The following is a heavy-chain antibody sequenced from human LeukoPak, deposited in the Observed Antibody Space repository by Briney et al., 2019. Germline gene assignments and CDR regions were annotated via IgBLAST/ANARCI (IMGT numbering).Heavy chain of an antibody. CDR1: GFDFNNYN. CDR2: IKKDGSEK. D-gene: IGHD5-12*01. J-gene: IGHJ4*02. CDR3: ARVEASGYDYGAFDS. V-gene: IGHV3-7*01. Sequence: GGSLRLSCAASGFDFNNYNMNWVRQAPGKGLEWGANIKKDGSEKYYVDSVKGRLTISRDNAKNALSLQMNSLRAEDTAVYYCARVEASGYDYGAFDSWGQGTLVTVSS.